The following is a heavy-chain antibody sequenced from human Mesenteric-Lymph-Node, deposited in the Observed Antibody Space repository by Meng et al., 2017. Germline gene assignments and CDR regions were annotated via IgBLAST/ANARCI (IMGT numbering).Heavy chain of an antibody. CDR1: CYTFTSYG. CDR3: ARAYDSDY. CDR2: ISTYNGNT. V-gene: IGHV1-18*01. D-gene: IGHD4-17*01. Sequence: QVQLVASVAEGKKPGASVKVSCKASCYTFTSYGISCVRQAPGQGLEWMGWISTYNGNTNYAQKFQGRVTMTTDTSTTTAYMELRSLRFDDTAVYYCARAYDSDYWGQGTLVTVSS. J-gene: IGHJ4*02.